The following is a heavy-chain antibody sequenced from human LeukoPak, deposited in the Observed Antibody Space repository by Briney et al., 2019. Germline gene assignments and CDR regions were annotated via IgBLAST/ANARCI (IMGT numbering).Heavy chain of an antibody. J-gene: IGHJ2*01. CDR3: AEDYCGGDCYSGWYFDL. V-gene: IGHV3-9*01. D-gene: IGHD2-21*02. CDR1: GFTFDAYA. CDR2: FSSNIATI. Sequence: SLRLSCAVSGFTFDAYAMHWGRQAPGNRLEWVTGFSSNIATISYADSVKGRVTISRDNAKISLYLQMNSLRAEDTALYYCAEDYCGGDCYSGWYFDLWGRGTLVTVSS.